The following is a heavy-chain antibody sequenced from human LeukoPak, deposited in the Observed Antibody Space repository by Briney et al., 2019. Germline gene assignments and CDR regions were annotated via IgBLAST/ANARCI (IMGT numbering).Heavy chain of an antibody. D-gene: IGHD4-17*01. CDR3: ARVRGPTVTTMYFDY. V-gene: IGHV3-11*06. J-gene: IGHJ4*02. Sequence: ADSMKGRFTVSRGDAKNSLSLHMNSLRAEDTAVYYCARVRGPTVTTMYFDYWGQGTLVTVSS.